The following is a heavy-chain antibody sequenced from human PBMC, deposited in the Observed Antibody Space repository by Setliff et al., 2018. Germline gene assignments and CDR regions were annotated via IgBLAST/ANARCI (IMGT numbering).Heavy chain of an antibody. Sequence: GASVKVSCKASGYSFTSYGISWVRQAPGQGLEGMGWISAYNGTTGYAQRFQGRVIMTGDTSTSTVYMELSSLRSEDTAVYYCASERESASRQTYFDSWGQGTLVTVSS. CDR2: ISAYNGTT. D-gene: IGHD2-15*01. CDR1: GYSFTSYG. V-gene: IGHV1-18*01. J-gene: IGHJ4*02. CDR3: ASERESASRQTYFDS.